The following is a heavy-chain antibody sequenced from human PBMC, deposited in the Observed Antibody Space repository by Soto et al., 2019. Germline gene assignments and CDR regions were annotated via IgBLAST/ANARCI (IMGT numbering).Heavy chain of an antibody. CDR2: ISAYNGNT. J-gene: IGHJ6*02. CDR1: RYTSTICC. D-gene: IGHD4-17*01. Sequence: ASVNVSCKQSRYTSTICCISWVRQAPGQGLEWMGWISAYNGNTNYAPKLQGRVTMTTDTSTSTAYMELRSLRSDDTAVYYCARDAAVRLFYYYYGMDVWG. CDR3: ARDAAVRLFYYYYGMDV. V-gene: IGHV1-18*01.